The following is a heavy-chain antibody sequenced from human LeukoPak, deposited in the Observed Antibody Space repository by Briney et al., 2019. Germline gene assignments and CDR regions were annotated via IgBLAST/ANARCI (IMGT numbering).Heavy chain of an antibody. D-gene: IGHD6-19*01. CDR3: ARDLKQWLVTRSTAYFDY. V-gene: IGHV3-11*06. J-gene: IGHJ4*02. Sequence: SVKGRFTISRDNAENSLYLQMNSLRAEDTAVYYCARDLKQWLVTRSTAYFDYWGQGTLVTVSS.